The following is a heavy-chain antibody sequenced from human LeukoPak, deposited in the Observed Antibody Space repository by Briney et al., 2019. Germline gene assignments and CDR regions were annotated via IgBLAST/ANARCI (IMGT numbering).Heavy chain of an antibody. J-gene: IGHJ4*02. CDR3: ARGGCGSGTGCYTNYFDY. Sequence: PGGSLRLSCAASGFTFSSYAMHWVRQAPGKGLEYVSGISSNGGSTYYANSVKGRFTISRDNSKNTLYLQMGSLRAEDMAVYYCARGGCGSGTGCYTNYFDYWGQGTLVIVSS. CDR2: ISSNGGST. D-gene: IGHD2-2*02. V-gene: IGHV3-64*01. CDR1: GFTFSSYA.